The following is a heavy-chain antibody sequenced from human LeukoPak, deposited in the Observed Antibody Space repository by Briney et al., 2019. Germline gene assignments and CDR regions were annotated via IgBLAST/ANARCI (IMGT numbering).Heavy chain of an antibody. CDR1: GFTFSSYA. V-gene: IGHV3-30-3*01. D-gene: IGHD3-22*01. J-gene: IGHJ4*02. Sequence: GGSLRPSCAASGFTFSSYAMHWVRQAPGKGLEWVAVISYDGSNKYYADSVKGRFTISRDNSKNTLYLQMNSLRAEDTAVYYCARSQYYYDSSGPHSPFDYWGQGTLVTVSS. CDR3: ARSQYYYDSSGPHSPFDY. CDR2: ISYDGSNK.